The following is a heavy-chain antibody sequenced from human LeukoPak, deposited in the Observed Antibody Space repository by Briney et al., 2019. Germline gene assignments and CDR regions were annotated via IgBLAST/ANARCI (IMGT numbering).Heavy chain of an antibody. Sequence: SETLSLTCAVSGGSISSSNWWSWVRQPPGKGLEWIGEIYHSGSTNYNPSLKSRVTISVDTSKNQFSLKLSSVTAADTAVYYCARASFDSSGYYYPDYWGQGTLVTVSS. CDR3: ARASFDSSGYYYPDY. J-gene: IGHJ4*02. D-gene: IGHD3-22*01. V-gene: IGHV4-4*02. CDR2: IYHSGST. CDR1: GGSISSSNW.